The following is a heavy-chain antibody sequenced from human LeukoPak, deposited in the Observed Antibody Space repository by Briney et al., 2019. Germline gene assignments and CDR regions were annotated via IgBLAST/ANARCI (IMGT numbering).Heavy chain of an antibody. J-gene: IGHJ4*02. CDR1: GYSISSGYY. V-gene: IGHV4-38-2*02. D-gene: IGHD2-2*01. CDR2: IYHSGST. Sequence: SETLSLTCTVSGYSISSGYYWGWIRQPPGKGLEWIGSIYHSGSTYYNPSLKSRVTISVDRSKNQFSLKLSSVTAADTAVYYCARDRRHQLLQGEFDYWGQGTLVTVSS. CDR3: ARDRRHQLLQGEFDY.